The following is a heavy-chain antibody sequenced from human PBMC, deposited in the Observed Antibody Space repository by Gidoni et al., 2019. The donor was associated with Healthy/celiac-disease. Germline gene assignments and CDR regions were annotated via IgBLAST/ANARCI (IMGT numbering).Heavy chain of an antibody. CDR3: AKDSGLERRLSYYFDY. CDR2: ISWNSGSI. D-gene: IGHD1-1*01. Sequence: VQLVESGGGLVQPGRSLRLSCAASGFTFADYAMHWVRQAPGKGLGWVSGISWNSGSIGYADSVKGRFTISRDNAKNSLYLQMNSLRAEDTALYYCAKDSGLERRLSYYFDYWGQGTLVTVSS. J-gene: IGHJ4*02. CDR1: GFTFADYA. V-gene: IGHV3-9*01.